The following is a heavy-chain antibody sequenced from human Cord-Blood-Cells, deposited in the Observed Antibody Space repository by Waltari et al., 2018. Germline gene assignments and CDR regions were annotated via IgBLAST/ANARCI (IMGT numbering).Heavy chain of an antibody. Sequence: EVQLVESGGGLVKPGGSLRLSCAASGFTFSNAWMSWVRQAPGKGLEWVGRIKSKTDCGATDYAAPVKGRFTISREDSKNTLYLQMNSLKTEDTAVYYCTTEWGSGSYFDYWGQGTLVTVSS. CDR1: GFTFSNAW. CDR2: IKSKTDCGAT. D-gene: IGHD1-26*01. V-gene: IGHV3-15*01. CDR3: TTEWGSGSYFDY. J-gene: IGHJ4*02.